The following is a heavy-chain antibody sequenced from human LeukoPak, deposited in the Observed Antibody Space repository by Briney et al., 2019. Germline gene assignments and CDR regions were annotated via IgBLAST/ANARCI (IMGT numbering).Heavy chain of an antibody. CDR2: ISGSGGST. J-gene: IGHJ4*02. CDR3: AKDFGLAPYDY. V-gene: IGHV3-23*01. Sequence: GGSLRLSCAASGFTFSSYAMSWVRQTPGKGLEWVSAISGSGGSTYYADSVKGRFTISRDNSKNTLSLQRNSLRAEETAVYYCAKDFGLAPYDYWGQGTLVTVSS. D-gene: IGHD3-10*01. CDR1: GFTFSSYA.